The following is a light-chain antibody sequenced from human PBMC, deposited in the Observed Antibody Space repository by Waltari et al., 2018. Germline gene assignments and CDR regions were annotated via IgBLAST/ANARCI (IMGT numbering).Light chain of an antibody. Sequence: DIQMTQSPSSLSASVGDRVTVTCRASQGISKELSWYQQKPGKAPTLLIYAASTLQTGVSSRFSGSGSGTDFTLTISSLQPEDVATYYCQQDYTAPLTFGGVTKVEIK. CDR2: AAS. CDR3: QQDYTAPLT. CDR1: QGISKE. V-gene: IGKV1-27*01. J-gene: IGKJ4*01.